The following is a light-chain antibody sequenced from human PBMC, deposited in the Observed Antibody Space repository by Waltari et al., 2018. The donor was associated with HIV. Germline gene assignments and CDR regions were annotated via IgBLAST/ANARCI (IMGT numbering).Light chain of an antibody. Sequence: DVQLTQSPSFLSASVGDIVTITCRASQAIGTSLAWYQQKPGKAPHLLIYAASTLQSGIPSSFSGDGSGTEFTLTISSLQAEDFATYYCQQLNSYPRTFGQGTKVDFK. J-gene: IGKJ1*01. CDR3: QQLNSYPRT. V-gene: IGKV1-9*01. CDR2: AAS. CDR1: QAIGTS.